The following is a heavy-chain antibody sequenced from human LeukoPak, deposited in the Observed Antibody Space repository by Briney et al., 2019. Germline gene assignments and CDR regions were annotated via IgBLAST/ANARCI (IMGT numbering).Heavy chain of an antibody. D-gene: IGHD6-6*01. V-gene: IGHV4-4*07. CDR3: ARESAARPDY. Sequence: SETLSLTCTVSGGSLSGYFWSWIRQPAGKGQEWIGHIYTSIYTSGSNNYNPSLKSRVTMSVDTSKNQFSLKLSSVTAADTAVYYCARESAARPDYWGQGTLVTVSS. CDR1: GGSLSGYF. CDR2: IYTSGSN. J-gene: IGHJ4*02.